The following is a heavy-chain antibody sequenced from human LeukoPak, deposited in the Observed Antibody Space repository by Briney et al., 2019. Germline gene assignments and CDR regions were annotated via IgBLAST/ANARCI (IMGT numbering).Heavy chain of an antibody. Sequence: ASVKVSCKASGYTFTSNYIHWVRQAPGQGPEWMGMIYPRDGSTSYAQKFQGRVTVTRDTSTSTVHMELSCLRSEDTAVYYCARDQEGFDYWGQGTLVTVSS. CDR2: IYPRDGST. CDR3: ARDQEGFDY. CDR1: GYTFTSNY. V-gene: IGHV1-46*01. J-gene: IGHJ4*02.